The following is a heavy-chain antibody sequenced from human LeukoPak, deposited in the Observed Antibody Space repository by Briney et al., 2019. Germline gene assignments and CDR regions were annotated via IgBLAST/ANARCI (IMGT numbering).Heavy chain of an antibody. CDR2: ISAYNGNT. D-gene: IGHD5-18*01. Sequence: ASVKVSCKASGYTFTSYGMSWVRQAPGQGLEWVGWISAYNGNTNYAQKLQGRVTMTTDTSTSTAYMELRSLRSDDTAVYYCARLLDTAMVTSYWFDPWGQGTLVTVSS. CDR3: ARLLDTAMVTSYWFDP. CDR1: GYTFTSYG. J-gene: IGHJ5*02. V-gene: IGHV1-18*01.